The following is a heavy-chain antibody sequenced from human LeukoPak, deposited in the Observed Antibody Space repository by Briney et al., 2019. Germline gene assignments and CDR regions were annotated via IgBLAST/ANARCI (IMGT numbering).Heavy chain of an antibody. CDR3: AKATMVRGVISLFDY. CDR2: ISYDGSNK. D-gene: IGHD3-10*01. J-gene: IGHJ4*02. Sequence: PGGSLRLSCAASGFTFSSYAMHWVRQAPGKGLEWVAVISYDGSNKYYADSVKGRFTISRDNSRDTLYLQMNSLRAEDTAVYYCAKATMVRGVISLFDYWGQGTLVTVSS. V-gene: IGHV3-30-3*01. CDR1: GFTFSSYA.